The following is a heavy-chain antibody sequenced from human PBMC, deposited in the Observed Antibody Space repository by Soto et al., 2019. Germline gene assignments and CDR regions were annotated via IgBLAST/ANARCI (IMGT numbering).Heavy chain of an antibody. CDR2: IIPIFGTA. CDR3: ARLWYYDSCGYYPGGWFDP. Sequence: QVQLVQSGAEVKKPGSSVKVSCKASRGTFSSYAISWVRQAPGQGLEWMGGIIPIFGTANYAQKFQGRVTITADESTSTAYRELRSLRSEDTAVYSCARLWYYDSCGYYPGGWFDPWGQGTLVTVSS. J-gene: IGHJ5*02. V-gene: IGHV1-69*01. CDR1: RGTFSSYA. D-gene: IGHD3-22*01.